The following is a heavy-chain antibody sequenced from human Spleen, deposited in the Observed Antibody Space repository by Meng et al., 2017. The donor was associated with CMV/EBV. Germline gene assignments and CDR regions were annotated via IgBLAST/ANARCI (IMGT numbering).Heavy chain of an antibody. D-gene: IGHD2-2*01. J-gene: IGHJ6*02. CDR3: ARRSTDYYYGLDV. CDR1: GFTFRNYW. CDR2: INQGGSEK. V-gene: IGHV3-7*01. Sequence: GESLKISCAASGFTFRNYWMTWVRQAPGKGLEWVANINQGGSEKHYLGSVRGRFTISRDNAKNSLSLQMSSMRADDTAVYYCARRSTDYYYGLDVWGQGTTVIVSS.